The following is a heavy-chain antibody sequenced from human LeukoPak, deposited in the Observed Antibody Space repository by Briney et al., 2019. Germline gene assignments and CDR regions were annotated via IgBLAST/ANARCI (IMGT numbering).Heavy chain of an antibody. J-gene: IGHJ4*02. Sequence: GASVKVSCKASVYTFSVYDINWVRQATGQGPEWMGWMSPNSGDTDYAQKFQGRVTMTRDTSINTAYMELSSLGSEDTAVYYCARGIQAGLDYWGQGTLVTVSS. CDR1: VYTFSVYD. V-gene: IGHV1-8*01. CDR2: MSPNSGDT. CDR3: ARGIQAGLDY.